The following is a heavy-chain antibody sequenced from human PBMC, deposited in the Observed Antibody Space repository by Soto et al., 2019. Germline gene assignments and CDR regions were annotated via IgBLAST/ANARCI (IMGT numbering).Heavy chain of an antibody. D-gene: IGHD3-10*01. CDR1: RGSISSGGYY. CDR3: QRVLPRGGRAYYAYGRDV. Sequence: LTCTVARGSISSGGYYWSWIRQHPGKGLEWIGYIYNSGSTYYNPSLKSRVTISVHTSKNQFSLKLSSVTAADTAVHYRQRVLPRGGRAYYAYGRDVWGHGTTVT. V-gene: IGHV4-31*03. CDR2: IYNSGST. J-gene: IGHJ6*02.